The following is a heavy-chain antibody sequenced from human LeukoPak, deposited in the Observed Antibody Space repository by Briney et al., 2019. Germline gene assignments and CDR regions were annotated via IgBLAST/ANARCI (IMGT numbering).Heavy chain of an antibody. J-gene: IGHJ4*02. CDR3: AGQTGESTNFDN. CDR2: IYSGGTT. V-gene: IGHV3-53*01. D-gene: IGHD2-2*01. CDR1: GFTVSSSY. Sequence: GGSLRLSCAASGFTVSSSYISWVRQAPGKGLEWVSAIYSGGTTYYADSVRGRFTISRDNSKNTLYLLMNSLRAEDTAMYHCAGQTGESTNFDNWGQGTLVTVSS.